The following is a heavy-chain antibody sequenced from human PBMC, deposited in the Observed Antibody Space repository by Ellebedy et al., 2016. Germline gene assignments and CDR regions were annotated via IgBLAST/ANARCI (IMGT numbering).Heavy chain of an antibody. V-gene: IGHV3-53*01. D-gene: IGHD1-1*01. CDR2: IYGTGTS. CDR1: GFSVTSND. CDR3: VTRHNGAFDI. Sequence: GESLKISCAVSGFSVTSNDMSWVRQAPGRGLELVSLIYGTGTSYYAESVKGRFTISRDNSKKTLYLQMSGLGAEDTAVYYCVTRHNGAFDIWGQGTMVTVSS. J-gene: IGHJ3*02.